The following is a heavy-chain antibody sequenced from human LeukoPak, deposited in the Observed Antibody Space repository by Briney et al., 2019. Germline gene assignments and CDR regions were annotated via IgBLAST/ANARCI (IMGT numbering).Heavy chain of an antibody. D-gene: IGHD2-15*01. CDR3: ARQPRYCSGGSCSLFDYFDC. J-gene: IGHJ4*02. CDR2: IDPSDSYT. V-gene: IGHV5-10-1*01. CDR1: GYSFTSYW. Sequence: GESLRISCKGSGYSFTSYWITWVRQMPGKGLEWMGRIDPSDSYTNYNPSFQGHVTISADKSISTGYLQWSSLKASDTAMYYCARQPRYCSGGSCSLFDYFDCWGQGTLVTVSS.